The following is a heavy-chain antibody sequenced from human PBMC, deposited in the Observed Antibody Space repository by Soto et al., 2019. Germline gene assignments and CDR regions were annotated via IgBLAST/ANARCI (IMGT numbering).Heavy chain of an antibody. CDR2: MNPNSGNT. J-gene: IGHJ6*03. D-gene: IGHD6-13*01. CDR1: GYTFTSYD. Sequence: ASVKVSCKASGYTFTSYDINWVRHATGQGLEWMGWMNPNSGNTGYAQKFQGRVTMTRNTSISTAYMELSSLRSEDTAVYYCARDYSSSWGYYYYYYMDVWGKGTTVTVSS. V-gene: IGHV1-8*01. CDR3: ARDYSSSWGYYYYYYMDV.